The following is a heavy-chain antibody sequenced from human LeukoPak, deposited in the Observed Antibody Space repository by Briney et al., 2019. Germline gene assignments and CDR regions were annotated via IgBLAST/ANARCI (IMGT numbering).Heavy chain of an antibody. CDR2: INHSGST. Sequence: SETLSLTCAVYGGSFSGYYWSWIRQPPGKGLEWIGEINHSGSTNYNPSLKSRVTISVDTSKNQFSLKLSSVTAADTAVYYCARHSSGSYYRVYYFDYWGQGTLVTVSS. CDR1: GGSFSGYY. D-gene: IGHD1-26*01. CDR3: ARHSSGSYYRVYYFDY. J-gene: IGHJ4*02. V-gene: IGHV4-34*01.